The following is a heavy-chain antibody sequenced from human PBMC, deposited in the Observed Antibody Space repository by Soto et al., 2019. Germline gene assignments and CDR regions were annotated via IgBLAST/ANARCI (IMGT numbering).Heavy chain of an antibody. J-gene: IGHJ5*01. CDR1: GDSISTVDYF. Sequence: ASETLSLTCSVSGDSISTVDYFWAWIRQPPGQALEYIGYIYKSATTYYNPSFESRVAISLDTSKSQFSLTVTSVTAADTAVYFCARGRYCLTGRCFPNWFDSWGQGTLVTVSS. D-gene: IGHD2-15*01. CDR3: ARGRYCLTGRCFPNWFDS. V-gene: IGHV4-30-4*01. CDR2: IYKSATT.